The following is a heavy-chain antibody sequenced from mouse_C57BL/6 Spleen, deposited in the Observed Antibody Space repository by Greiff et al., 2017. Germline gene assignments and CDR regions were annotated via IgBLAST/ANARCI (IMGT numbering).Heavy chain of an antibody. Sequence: EVKLVASGGGLVKPGGSLKLSCAASGFTFSDSGMHWVRQAPEKGLEWVAYISSGSSTTYYADTVKGRFPISIDNSKNTLFLQMTSLRSEDTAMYYCARDYGSRGGFDYWGQGTTLTVSS. V-gene: IGHV5-17*01. D-gene: IGHD1-1*01. CDR2: ISSGSSTT. J-gene: IGHJ2*01. CDR3: ARDYGSRGGFDY. CDR1: GFTFSDSG.